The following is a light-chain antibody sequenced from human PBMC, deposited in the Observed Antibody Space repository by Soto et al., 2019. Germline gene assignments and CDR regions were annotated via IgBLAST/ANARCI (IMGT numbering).Light chain of an antibody. J-gene: IGKJ2*01. CDR1: QDITNY. Sequence: DIQMTQSPSSLSASVGDRVSITCQASQDITNYLNWYQHKPGKAPKLLIYDASNVETGVPSRFSGSGYGTDFTFTITSLQPEDIASYYCQQYVSVPPSFGQGTKLEIK. CDR2: DAS. V-gene: IGKV1-33*01. CDR3: QQYVSVPPS.